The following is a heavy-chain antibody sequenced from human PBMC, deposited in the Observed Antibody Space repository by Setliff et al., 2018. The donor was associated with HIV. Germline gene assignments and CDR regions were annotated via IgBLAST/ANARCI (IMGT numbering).Heavy chain of an antibody. V-gene: IGHV5-51*01. D-gene: IGHD6-13*01. Sequence: PGESLKISCKGSRYSFASYWIGWVRQMPGKGLEWMGVIYPDDSDTRYSPSFQGQVTISADKSINTAYLQWSGLKASDTAMYYCARHHNPYSTTWYFFDFWGQGTLVTVSS. CDR2: IYPDDSDT. CDR3: ARHHNPYSTTWYFFDF. J-gene: IGHJ4*02. CDR1: RYSFASYW.